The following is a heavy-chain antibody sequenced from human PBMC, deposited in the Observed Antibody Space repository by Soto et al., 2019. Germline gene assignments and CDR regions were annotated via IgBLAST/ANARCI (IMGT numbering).Heavy chain of an antibody. Sequence: SETLSLTCAVYGGSFSGYYWSWIRQPPGKGLEWIGEINHSGSTNYNPSLKSRVTISVDTSKNQFSLNLSSVTAADTAVYYCARGRFPPTGIAAAGTAFDIWGQGTMVTVSS. V-gene: IGHV4-34*01. CDR2: INHSGST. CDR1: GGSFSGYY. CDR3: ARGRFPPTGIAAAGTAFDI. D-gene: IGHD6-13*01. J-gene: IGHJ3*02.